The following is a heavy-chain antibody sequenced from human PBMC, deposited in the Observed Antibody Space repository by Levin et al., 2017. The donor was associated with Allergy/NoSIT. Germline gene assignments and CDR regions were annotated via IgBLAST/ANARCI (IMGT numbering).Heavy chain of an antibody. CDR1: GFTFSSYS. Sequence: GESLKISCAASGFTFSSYSMNWVRQAPGKGREWVSSISSSSSYIYYADSVKGRFTISRDNAKNSLYLQMNSLRAEDTAVYYCAIGPRGIAARGLFDYWGQGTLVTVSS. D-gene: IGHD6-6*01. CDR3: AIGPRGIAARGLFDY. J-gene: IGHJ4*02. CDR2: ISSSSSYI. V-gene: IGHV3-21*01.